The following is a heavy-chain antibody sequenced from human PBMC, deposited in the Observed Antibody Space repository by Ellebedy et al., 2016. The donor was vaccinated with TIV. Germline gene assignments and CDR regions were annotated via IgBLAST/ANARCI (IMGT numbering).Heavy chain of an antibody. J-gene: IGHJ4*02. CDR2: IYNDGSST. V-gene: IGHV3-74*01. CDR3: ARGGSTYFYY. D-gene: IGHD3-10*01. CDR1: GFTFSNYW. Sequence: GGSLRLSCAASGFTFSNYWMHWVRQAPGKGLVWVSRIYNDGSSTNYADSVKGRFTVSRDNAKNTLYLQMNSLRAEDTAVYYCARGGSTYFYYWGQGVLVTVSS.